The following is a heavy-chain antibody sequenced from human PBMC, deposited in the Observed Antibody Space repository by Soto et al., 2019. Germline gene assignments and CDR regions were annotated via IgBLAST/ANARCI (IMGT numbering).Heavy chain of an antibody. CDR2: INAGNGNT. Sequence: GASVKVSCKASGYTFTSYAMHWVRQAPGQRLEWMGWINAGNGNTKYSQKFQGRVTITRDTSASTAYMELSSLRSEDTAVYYCARDLGDSLTAGPGYWGQGTLVTVSS. J-gene: IGHJ4*02. D-gene: IGHD6-13*01. CDR1: GYTFTSYA. CDR3: ARDLGDSLTAGPGY. V-gene: IGHV1-3*01.